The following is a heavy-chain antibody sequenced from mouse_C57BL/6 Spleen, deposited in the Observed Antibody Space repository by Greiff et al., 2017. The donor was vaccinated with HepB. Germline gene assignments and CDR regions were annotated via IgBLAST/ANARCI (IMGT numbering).Heavy chain of an antibody. CDR1: GYSFTDYN. Sequence: VQLKESGPELVKPGASVKISCKASGYSFTDYNMNWVKQSNGKSLEWIGVINPNYGTTSYTKKFKGKATLTVDQSSSTTYMQLNSLTSEDSAVYYCARDGSSYWYFDVWGTGTTVTVSS. CDR3: ARDGSSYWYFDV. J-gene: IGHJ1*03. D-gene: IGHD1-1*01. CDR2: INPNYGTT. V-gene: IGHV1-39*01.